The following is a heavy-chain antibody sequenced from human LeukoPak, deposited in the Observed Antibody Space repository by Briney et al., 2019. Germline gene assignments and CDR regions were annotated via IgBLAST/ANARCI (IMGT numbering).Heavy chain of an antibody. D-gene: IGHD6-13*01. CDR2: LYHGGST. Sequence: SETLSLTCNVSGGFVSSHFWTWIRQPPGKGLEWIGYLYHGGSTNYSPSLRSRVTISVDMSKNQFSLKLNSVTAADTAIYYCARGVMAAAGTYFDSWGQGTLVTVSS. CDR1: GGFVSSHF. CDR3: ARGVMAAAGTYFDS. J-gene: IGHJ4*02. V-gene: IGHV4-59*02.